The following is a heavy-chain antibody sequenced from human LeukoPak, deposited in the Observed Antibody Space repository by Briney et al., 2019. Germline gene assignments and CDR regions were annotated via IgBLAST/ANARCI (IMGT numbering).Heavy chain of an antibody. D-gene: IGHD5-12*01. J-gene: IGHJ4*02. CDR3: ANLDSGYDWVDY. CDR2: IRYDGSNK. Sequence: GGSLRLSCAASGFIFSSYGMHWVRQAPGKGLEWVAFIRYDGSNKYYADSVKGRFTISRDNSKNTLYLQMNSLRAEDTAVYYCANLDSGYDWVDYWGQGTLVTVSS. V-gene: IGHV3-30*02. CDR1: GFIFSSYG.